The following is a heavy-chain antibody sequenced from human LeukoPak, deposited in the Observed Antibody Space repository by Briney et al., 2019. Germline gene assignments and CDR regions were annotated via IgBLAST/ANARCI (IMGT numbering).Heavy chain of an antibody. Sequence: GGSLRLSCTASGFTFSSSALSWVRQAPGKGLEWVSAISGSGGSTYYADSVKGRFTISRDNSKNTLYLQMNSLRAEDTAVYYCANVLLWFGELPDYWGQGTLVTVSS. J-gene: IGHJ4*02. CDR3: ANVLLWFGELPDY. D-gene: IGHD3-10*01. CDR2: ISGSGGST. CDR1: GFTFSSSA. V-gene: IGHV3-23*01.